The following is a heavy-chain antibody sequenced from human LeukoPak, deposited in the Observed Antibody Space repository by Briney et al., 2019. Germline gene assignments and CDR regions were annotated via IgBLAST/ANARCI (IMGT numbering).Heavy chain of an antibody. CDR1: GGAFSSYA. J-gene: IGHJ4*02. D-gene: IGHD2-15*01. V-gene: IGHV1-69*01. CDR2: IIPIFGTA. Sequence: SVTVSCKACGGAFSSYAISWVRQAPGQGLEWMGGIIPIFGTANYAQKFQGRVTITADESTSTAYMELSSLRSEDTAVYYCAVYCSGGSCYSGTDSYFDYWGQGTLVTVSS. CDR3: AVYCSGGSCYSGTDSYFDY.